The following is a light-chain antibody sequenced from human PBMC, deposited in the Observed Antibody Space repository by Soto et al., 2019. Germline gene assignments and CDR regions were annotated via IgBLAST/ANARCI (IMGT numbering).Light chain of an antibody. CDR3: NSYTRSSSVV. CDR1: SSDVGAYNY. V-gene: IGLV2-14*03. CDR2: DVS. Sequence: QSALTQPASVSGSPGQSITISCTGTSSDVGAYNYVSWYQQHPGKAPKLMIYDVSNRPSGVSNRFSGSKSGNTASLTISGLQAEDEGDYYCNSYTRSSSVVFG. J-gene: IGLJ2*01.